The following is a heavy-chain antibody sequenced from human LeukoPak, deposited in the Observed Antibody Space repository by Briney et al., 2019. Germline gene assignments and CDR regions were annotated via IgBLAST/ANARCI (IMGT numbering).Heavy chain of an antibody. Sequence: ASVKVSCKVSGYTLTELSMHWVRQAPGKGLEWMGGFDPEDGETIYAQKFQGRVTMTEDTSTDTAYMELSSLRSEDTAVYYCATLSLYSSGWKSFDYWDQGTLVTVSS. CDR3: ATLSLYSSGWKSFDY. CDR2: FDPEDGET. V-gene: IGHV1-24*01. J-gene: IGHJ4*02. D-gene: IGHD6-19*01. CDR1: GYTLTELS.